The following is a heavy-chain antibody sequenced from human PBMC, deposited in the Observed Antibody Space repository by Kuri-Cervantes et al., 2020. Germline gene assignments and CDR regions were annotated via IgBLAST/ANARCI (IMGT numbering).Heavy chain of an antibody. D-gene: IGHD3-10*01. Sequence: GGSLRLSCAASGFTFSSYGMHWVRQAPGKGLEWVSYISSSTIYYADSVKGRFTISRDNAKNSLHLQMNSLRDEDTAVYYCARGPPQELWFGEGYYFDYWGQGTLVTVSS. CDR2: ISSSTI. CDR3: ARGPPQELWFGEGYYFDY. CDR1: GFTFSSYG. J-gene: IGHJ4*02. V-gene: IGHV3-48*02.